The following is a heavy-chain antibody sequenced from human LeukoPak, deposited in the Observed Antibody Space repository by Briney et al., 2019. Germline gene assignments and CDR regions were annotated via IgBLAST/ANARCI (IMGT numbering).Heavy chain of an antibody. Sequence: PGGSLRLSCAASGFTFSSYWMSWVRQAPGKGLEWVSYISSSSSTIYYADSVKGRFTISRDNAKNSLYLQMNSLRAEDTAVYYCARGSAGARDAFDIWGQGTMVTVSS. V-gene: IGHV3-48*01. J-gene: IGHJ3*02. CDR1: GFTFSSYW. CDR2: ISSSSSTI. CDR3: ARGSAGARDAFDI. D-gene: IGHD1-26*01.